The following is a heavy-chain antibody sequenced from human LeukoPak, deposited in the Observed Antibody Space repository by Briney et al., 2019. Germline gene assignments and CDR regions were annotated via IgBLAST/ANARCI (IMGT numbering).Heavy chain of an antibody. Sequence: GGSLRLSCAASGFTFSSYAMSWVRQAPGKGMEWGSAISGSGGSTYYADSVKGRFTISRDNSKNTLYLQMNSLRAEDTAVYYRAKQMGWYYDSSGYYLFDYWGQGTLVTVSS. CDR2: ISGSGGST. J-gene: IGHJ4*02. CDR3: AKQMGWYYDSSGYYLFDY. CDR1: GFTFSSYA. V-gene: IGHV3-23*01. D-gene: IGHD3-22*01.